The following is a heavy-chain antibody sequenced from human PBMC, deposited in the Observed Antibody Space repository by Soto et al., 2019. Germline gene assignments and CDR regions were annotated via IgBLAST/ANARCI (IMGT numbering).Heavy chain of an antibody. CDR1: GYTFTSYG. Sequence: ASAKVSCKASGYTFTSYGISWVRQAPGQGLEWMGWISAYNGNTNYAQKLQGRVTMTTDTSTSTAYMELRSLRSDDTAVYYCARRSGYSSSWGFQYGMDVWGQGTTVTVSS. CDR3: ARRSGYSSSWGFQYGMDV. J-gene: IGHJ6*02. D-gene: IGHD6-13*01. V-gene: IGHV1-18*01. CDR2: ISAYNGNT.